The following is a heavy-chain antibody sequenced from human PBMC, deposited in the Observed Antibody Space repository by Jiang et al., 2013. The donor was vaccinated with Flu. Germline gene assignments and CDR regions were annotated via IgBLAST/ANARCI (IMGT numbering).Heavy chain of an antibody. CDR3: TTDPFYHYDVGGSERLFDY. J-gene: IGHJ4*02. CDR2: FDSEDGET. V-gene: IGHV1-24*01. Sequence: GSVKVSCKVSGYTLTELSMHWVRQAPGNGLEWMGRFDSEDGETIYAQKFQGRVTMTEDTSTDTAYLELSSLRSEDTAVYYCTTDPFYHYDVGGSERLFDYWGQGTLVTVSS. D-gene: IGHD3-16*01. CDR1: GYTLTELS.